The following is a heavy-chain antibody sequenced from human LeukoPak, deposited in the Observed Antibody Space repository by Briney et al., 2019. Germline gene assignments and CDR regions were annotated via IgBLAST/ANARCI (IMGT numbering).Heavy chain of an antibody. J-gene: IGHJ3*02. Sequence: EASVKVSCKVSGYTLTELSMHWVRPAPGKGLEWMGGFDPEDGETIYAQKFQGRVTMTEDTSTDTAYMELSSLRSEDTAVYYCATVTVAGTGEGAFDIWGQGTMVTVSS. CDR2: FDPEDGET. CDR1: GYTLTELS. CDR3: ATVTVAGTGEGAFDI. D-gene: IGHD6-19*01. V-gene: IGHV1-24*01.